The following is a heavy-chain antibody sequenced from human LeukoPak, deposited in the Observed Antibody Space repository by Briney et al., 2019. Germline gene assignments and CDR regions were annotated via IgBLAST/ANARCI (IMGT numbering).Heavy chain of an antibody. CDR2: IYYSGST. V-gene: IGHV4-59*08. J-gene: IGHJ4*02. D-gene: IGHD6-13*01. CDR1: GGSISSYY. CDR3: ARSTGHSSSWYGRNFDY. Sequence: SETLSLTCTVSGGSISSYYWSWIRQPPGKGLEWIGYIYYSGSTNYNPSLKSRVTISVDTSKNQFSLKLSSVTAADTAVYYCARSTGHSSSWYGRNFDYWGQGTLVTVSS.